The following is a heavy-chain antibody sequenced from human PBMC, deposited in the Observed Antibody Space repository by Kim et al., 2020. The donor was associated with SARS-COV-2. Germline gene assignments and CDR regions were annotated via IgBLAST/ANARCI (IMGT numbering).Heavy chain of an antibody. D-gene: IGHD6-13*01. V-gene: IGHV4-30-2*04. J-gene: IGHJ4*02. Sequence: YYNPSLQSRVTISVDTSKTQFSLKLSSVTAADTAVYYCARGKAARYYFDYWGQGTLVTVSS. CDR3: ARGKAARYYFDY.